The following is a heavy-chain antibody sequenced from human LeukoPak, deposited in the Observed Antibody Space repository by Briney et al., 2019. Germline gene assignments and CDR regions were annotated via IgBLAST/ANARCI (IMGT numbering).Heavy chain of an antibody. CDR1: GGSISSYY. J-gene: IGHJ4*02. D-gene: IGHD3-10*01. Sequence: SSQTLPLTCTVSGGSISSYYWSWIRQPPGKGLEWIGYIYHSGSTYYNPSLKSRVTISVDRSKNQFSLKLSSVTAADTAVYYCARGPAGYYGSGSYRMPLHFDYWGQGTLVTVSS. CDR3: ARGPAGYYGSGSYRMPLHFDY. V-gene: IGHV4-30-2*01. CDR2: IYHSGST.